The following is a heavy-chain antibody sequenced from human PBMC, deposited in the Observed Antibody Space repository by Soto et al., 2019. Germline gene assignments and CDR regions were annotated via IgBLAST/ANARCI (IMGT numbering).Heavy chain of an antibody. CDR2: IYWDDDK. J-gene: IGHJ4*02. CDR1: GFSLTTSGVG. V-gene: IGHV2-5*02. Sequence: SGPTLVNPTQTLTLTCTFSGFSLTTSGVGVGWIRQPPGKALEWLAVIYWDDDKRYSPSLKSRLTITKDTSKNQVVLTMTNMDPVDTATYYCVRDSSGYYGFDNWGQGARVTVSS. D-gene: IGHD3-22*01. CDR3: VRDSSGYYGFDN.